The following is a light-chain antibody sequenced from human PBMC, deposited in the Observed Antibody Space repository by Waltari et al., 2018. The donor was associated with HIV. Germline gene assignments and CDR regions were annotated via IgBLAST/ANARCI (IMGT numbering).Light chain of an antibody. CDR1: SADVGRRNV. J-gene: IGLJ1*01. Sequence: QSALTQPASVSGSLGQSVIISCTGTSADVGRRNVVSWYQQHPGKVPKLLIFEVNKRPAGISPLFFVSKSGNTASLKISGLQVDDEAVDYCCSFAGDKDGQICTYVFGTGTTVTVL. CDR2: EVN. CDR3: CSFAGDKDGQICTYV. V-gene: IGLV2-23*02.